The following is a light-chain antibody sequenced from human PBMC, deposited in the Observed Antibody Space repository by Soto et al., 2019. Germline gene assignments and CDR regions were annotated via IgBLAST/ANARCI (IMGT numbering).Light chain of an antibody. Sequence: QSVLTQPASVSGSPGQSITISCTGASSDVSRYNYVSWYQLHPGKAPKLIIYEVSNRPSGVSNRFSGSKSGNTASLTISGLRAEDEADYYCNSYTSSTAYVFGTGTKVTVL. CDR2: EVS. CDR3: NSYTSSTAYV. V-gene: IGLV2-14*01. J-gene: IGLJ1*01. CDR1: SSDVSRYNY.